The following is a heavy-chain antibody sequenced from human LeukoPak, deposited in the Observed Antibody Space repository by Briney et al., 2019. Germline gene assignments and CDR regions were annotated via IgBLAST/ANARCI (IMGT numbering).Heavy chain of an antibody. J-gene: IGHJ4*02. CDR1: GVSISSYF. V-gene: IGHV4-4*07. CDR3: ARAGSSGGLCDY. Sequence: PSETLSLTRTVSGVSISSYFWSWVRQPAGKGLEWIGRIYSSGSTKYNPSLQSRVTMSLDTSKKQLSLNLGSVTAADTAVYYCARAGSSGGLCDYWGQGILVTVSS. D-gene: IGHD6-19*01. CDR2: IYSSGST.